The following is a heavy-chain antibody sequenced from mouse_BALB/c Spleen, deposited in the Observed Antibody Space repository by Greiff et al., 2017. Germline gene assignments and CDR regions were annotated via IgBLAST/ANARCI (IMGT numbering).Heavy chain of an antibody. CDR2: ISSGGGST. Sequence: EVQRVESGGGLVKPGGSLKLSCAASGFAFSSYDMSWVRQTPEKRLEWVAYISSGGGSTYYPDTVKGRFTISRDNAKNTLYLQMSSLKSEDTAMYYCARHDGNYGDYAMDYWGQGTSVTVSS. D-gene: IGHD2-1*01. CDR1: GFAFSSYD. J-gene: IGHJ4*01. V-gene: IGHV5-12-1*01. CDR3: ARHDGNYGDYAMDY.